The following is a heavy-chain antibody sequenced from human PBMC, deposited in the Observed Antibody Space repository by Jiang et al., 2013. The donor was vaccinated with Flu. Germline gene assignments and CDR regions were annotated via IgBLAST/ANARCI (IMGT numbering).Heavy chain of an antibody. CDR2: IWHDGSNK. V-gene: IGHV3-30*02. J-gene: IGHJ4*02. CDR3: ATLRGSTYDTYLMDF. CDR1: GFSFSYYA. D-gene: IGHD2-2*01. Sequence: QLVESGGNVVRPGGSQRLSCAASGFSFSYYAMHWVRQAPGKGLEWVALIWHDGSNKYYADSVKGRFTISRDNSKNTLYLQMNSLRAEDTALYFCATLRGSTYDTYLMDFWGQGTLVSVSA.